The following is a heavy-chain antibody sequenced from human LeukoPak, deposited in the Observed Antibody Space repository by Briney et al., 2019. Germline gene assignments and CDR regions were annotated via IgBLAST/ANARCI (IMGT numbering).Heavy chain of an antibody. CDR3: AAGSYYGSGSSRYYYYYGMDV. D-gene: IGHD3-10*01. CDR1: GFTFTSSA. V-gene: IGHV1-58*02. J-gene: IGHJ6*02. CDR2: IVVGSGNT. Sequence: SVKVSCKASGFTFTSSAMQWVRQARGQRLEWIGWIVVGSGNTNYAQKFQERVTITRDMSTSTAYTELSSLRSEDTAVYYCAAGSYYGSGSSRYYYYYGMDVWGQGTTVTVSS.